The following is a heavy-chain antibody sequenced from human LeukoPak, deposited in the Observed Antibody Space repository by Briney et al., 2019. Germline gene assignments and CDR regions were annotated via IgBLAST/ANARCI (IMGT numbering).Heavy chain of an antibody. V-gene: IGHV3-7*01. CDR2: IKQDGSEK. CDR3: ATYSSLNAREFQY. Sequence: GGSLRLSCAASGFTFSSYWMNWVRQAPGMGLEWVAKIKQDGSEKYYVDSVKGRFTISRDNAKNSLYLQMNTLRAEDTALYYCATYSSLNAREFQYWGQGTLVTVSP. D-gene: IGHD3-22*01. CDR1: GFTFSSYW. J-gene: IGHJ1*01.